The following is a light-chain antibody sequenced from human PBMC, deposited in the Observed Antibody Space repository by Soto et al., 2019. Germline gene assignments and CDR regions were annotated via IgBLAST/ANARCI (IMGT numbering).Light chain of an antibody. CDR3: HQYYRLPPET. CDR2: AAX. CDR1: RGISTY. Sequence: MTQSPAAMSAALGDIVTIAXRASRGISTYFAWHQQKPGXXTEIXXXAAXTLQSGVPSRFSGSGSGTDFTLTISCLQSEEFATYYCHQYYRLPPETFGQGTKVDI. V-gene: IGKV1D-8*01. J-gene: IGKJ1*01.